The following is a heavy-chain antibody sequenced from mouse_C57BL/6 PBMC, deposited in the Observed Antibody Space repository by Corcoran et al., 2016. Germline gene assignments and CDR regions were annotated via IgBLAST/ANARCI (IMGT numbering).Heavy chain of an antibody. D-gene: IGHD1-1*01. V-gene: IGHV9-3*01. CDR3: ANYYGSNWDWYFDV. CDR2: INTYSGVP. Sequence: QIQLVQSGPELKKPGETVKISCKASGYTFTTYGMSWVKQAPGKGLKWMGWINTYSGVPTYADDFKGRFAFSLETSASTAYLQINNLKNEDTATYFWANYYGSNWDWYFDVWGTGTTVTVSS. J-gene: IGHJ1*03. CDR1: GYTFTTYG.